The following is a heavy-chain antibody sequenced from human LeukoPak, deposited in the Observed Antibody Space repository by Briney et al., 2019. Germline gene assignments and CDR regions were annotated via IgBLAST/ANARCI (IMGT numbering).Heavy chain of an antibody. CDR1: GGSISSGSYY. Sequence: SETLSLTCTVSGGSISSGSYYWRWIRQPAGKGLEWIGRIFISGSTNYNPSLKSRVTISLDTSKNQFSLNLTSVTAADTAVYYCANGDSSSGGYWGQGTLVTVSP. CDR3: ANGDSSSGGY. J-gene: IGHJ4*02. V-gene: IGHV4-61*02. CDR2: IFISGST. D-gene: IGHD6-6*01.